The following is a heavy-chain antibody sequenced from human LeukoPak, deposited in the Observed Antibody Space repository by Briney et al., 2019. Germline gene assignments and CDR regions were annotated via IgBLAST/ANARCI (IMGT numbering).Heavy chain of an antibody. D-gene: IGHD3-3*01. CDR1: GGSISGYH. CDR2: IYYSGSS. CDR3: ASALLGDTIFGVVNPGYYYYMDV. J-gene: IGHJ6*03. Sequence: SETLSLTCNVSGGSISGYHWSWIRQPPGKGLEWLGYIYYSGSSNYNPSLKSRVTISVDTSKNQFSLKLSSVTAADTAVYYCASALLGDTIFGVVNPGYYYYMDVWGKGTTVTVSS. V-gene: IGHV4-59*08.